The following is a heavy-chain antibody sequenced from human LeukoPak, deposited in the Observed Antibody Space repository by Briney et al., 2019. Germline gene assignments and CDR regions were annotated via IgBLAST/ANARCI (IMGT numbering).Heavy chain of an antibody. J-gene: IGHJ4*02. CDR3: ARHLGPGHNLFVY. CDR1: VDSVTSNAIA. Sequence: QTLILSCATSVDSVTSNAIAWNRIRQSPSRGLEWLGRTYYRSKWYNDYAVSVNSRVSINPDTSKNQFSLQLNSVTPDDTAEYYCARHLGPGHNLFVYWGQGTLVTVSS. V-gene: IGHV6-1*01. D-gene: IGHD5-24*01. CDR2: TYYRSKWYN.